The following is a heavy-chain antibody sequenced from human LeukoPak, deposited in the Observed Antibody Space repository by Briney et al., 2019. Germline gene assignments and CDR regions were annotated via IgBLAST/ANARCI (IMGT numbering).Heavy chain of an antibody. J-gene: IGHJ6*02. V-gene: IGHV3-53*04. CDR1: GFTVSSNY. D-gene: IGHD5-12*01. CDR2: IYTDGST. Sequence: PGGSLSFSCAASGFTVSSNYMTWVRQAPGKGLEWVSLIYTDGSTYYADSVKGRFTISRHNSKNTLYIQMNSLGADDTAVYYCATGYSGYRRSYYYGMDVWGQGTTVTVSS. CDR3: ATGYSGYRRSYYYGMDV.